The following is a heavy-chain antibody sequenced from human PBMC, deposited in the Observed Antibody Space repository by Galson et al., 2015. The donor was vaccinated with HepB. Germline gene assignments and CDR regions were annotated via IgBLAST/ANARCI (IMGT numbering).Heavy chain of an antibody. V-gene: IGHV3-30-3*01. CDR3: ARDIVGGGYYGMDV. CDR2: ISYDGSNK. CDR1: GFTFSSYA. J-gene: IGHJ6*02. D-gene: IGHD2-21*01. Sequence: SLRLSCAASGFTFSSYAMHWVRQAPGKGLEWVAVISYDGSNKYYADSVKGRFTISRDNSKNTLYLQMNSLRAEDTAVYYCARDIVGGGYYGMDVWGQGTTVTVSS.